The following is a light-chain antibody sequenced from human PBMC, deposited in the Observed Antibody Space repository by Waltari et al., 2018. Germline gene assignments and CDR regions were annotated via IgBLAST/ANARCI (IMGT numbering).Light chain of an antibody. Sequence: SYVLTQPPSLSVAPGKTARSTCGGNNIGSKSVTWCQQKAGQAPVVVISYDNDRPAGIPERFSASNSGNMATLTISRVEAGDEADYYCQVWDNYSDHWVFGGGTKLTVL. CDR2: YDN. J-gene: IGLJ3*02. V-gene: IGLV3-21*04. CDR1: NIGSKS. CDR3: QVWDNYSDHWV.